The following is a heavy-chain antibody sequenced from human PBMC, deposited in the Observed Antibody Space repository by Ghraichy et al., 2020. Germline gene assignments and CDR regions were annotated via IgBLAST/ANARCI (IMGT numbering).Heavy chain of an antibody. Sequence: LSLTCAASGFTFSSYAMSWVRQAPGKGLEWVSAISGSGGSTYYADSVKGRFTISRDNSKNTLYLQMNSLRAEDTAVYYCAKDGYYDSSGYYYYWGQGTLVTVSS. CDR3: AKDGYYDSSGYYYY. J-gene: IGHJ4*02. CDR2: ISGSGGST. D-gene: IGHD3-22*01. V-gene: IGHV3-23*01. CDR1: GFTFSSYA.